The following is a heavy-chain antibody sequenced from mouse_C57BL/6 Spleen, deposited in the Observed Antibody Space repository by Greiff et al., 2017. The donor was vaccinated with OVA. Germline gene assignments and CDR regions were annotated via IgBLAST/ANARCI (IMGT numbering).Heavy chain of an antibody. CDR1: GYTFTSYW. Sequence: VQLQQPGAELVKPGASVKMSCKASGYTFTSYWITWVKQRPGQGLEWIGDIYPGSGSTNYNEKFKSKATLTVDTSSSTAYMQRSSLTSEDSAVYYCARHPFYYSNSWFAYWGQGTLVTVSA. CDR2: IYPGSGST. CDR3: ARHPFYYSNSWFAY. D-gene: IGHD2-5*01. J-gene: IGHJ3*01. V-gene: IGHV1-55*01.